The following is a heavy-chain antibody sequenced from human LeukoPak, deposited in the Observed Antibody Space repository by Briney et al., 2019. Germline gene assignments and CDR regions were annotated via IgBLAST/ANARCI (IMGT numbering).Heavy chain of an antibody. CDR3: ARDPLRGSYYDAFDY. Sequence: PGRYLILSCAASGFTFSSYSINRVRQAPGKGLKRVTSISSISSYIYYADSVKGRFTISRDNAKNSLYLQMNSLRAEDTAVYYCARDPLRGSYYDAFDYWGQGTLVTVSS. CDR1: GFTFSSYS. D-gene: IGHD1-26*01. J-gene: IGHJ4*02. V-gene: IGHV3-21*01. CDR2: ISSISSYI.